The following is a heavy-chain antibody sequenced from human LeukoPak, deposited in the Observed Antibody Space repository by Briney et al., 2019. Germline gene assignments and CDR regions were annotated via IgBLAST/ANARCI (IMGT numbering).Heavy chain of an antibody. CDR3: ARGYDYVRGFDY. CDR2: INHSGST. CDR1: GGSFSGYY. Sequence: SETLSLTCAVYGGSFSGYYWSWIRQPPGKGLEWIGEINHSGSTNYNPSLKSRVTISVDRSKNQFSLKLSSVTAADTAVYYCARGYDYVRGFDYWGQGTLVTVSS. V-gene: IGHV4-34*01. J-gene: IGHJ4*02. D-gene: IGHD3-16*01.